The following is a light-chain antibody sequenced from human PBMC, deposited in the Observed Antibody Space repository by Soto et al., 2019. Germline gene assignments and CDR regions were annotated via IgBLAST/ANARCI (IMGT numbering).Light chain of an antibody. J-gene: IGLJ1*01. CDR1: RSSVGSNT. CDR3: AAWDASLGGFYV. Sequence: QSVLTQPPSASGTPGQRVTISCSGSRSSVGSNTVNWYQHLPGTAPKHLIYSNDHRPSGVPDRFSASKAGASASLAISGLQSEDEGEYYCAAWDASLGGFYVFGSGTKVTVL. CDR2: SND. V-gene: IGLV1-44*01.